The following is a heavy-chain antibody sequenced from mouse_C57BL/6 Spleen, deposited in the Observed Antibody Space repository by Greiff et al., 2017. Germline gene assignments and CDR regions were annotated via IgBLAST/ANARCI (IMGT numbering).Heavy chain of an antibody. V-gene: IGHV1-64*01. CDR3: ARGDSSPAF. J-gene: IGHJ2*01. CDR2: IHPNSGST. CDR1: GYTFTSYW. Sequence: QVQLKQPGAELVKPGASVKLSCKASGYTFTSYWMHWVKQRPGQGLEWIGMIHPNSGSTNYNEKFKSKATLTVDKSSSTAYMQLSSLTSEDSPVYYCARGDSSPAFWGQGTTLTVSS. D-gene: IGHD2-13*01.